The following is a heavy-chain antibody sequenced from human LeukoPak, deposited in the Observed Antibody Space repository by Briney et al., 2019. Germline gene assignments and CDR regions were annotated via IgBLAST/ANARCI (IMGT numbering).Heavy chain of an antibody. CDR1: GFTYSSYP. V-gene: IGHV3-30*04. CDR2: ISYDGSNK. CDR3: ARDGLGYSSGWYYFDF. Sequence: GGSLSLSCGASGFTYSSYPMHWVRQARGKGLEWEAVISYDGSNKYYADSVKGRFTISRDNSKNTLYLQMNSLRAEDTAVYYCARDGLGYSSGWYYFDFWGQGTLVTVSS. J-gene: IGHJ4*02. D-gene: IGHD6-19*01.